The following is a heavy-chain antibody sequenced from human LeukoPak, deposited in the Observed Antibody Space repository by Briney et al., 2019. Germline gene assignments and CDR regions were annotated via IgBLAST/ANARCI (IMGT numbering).Heavy chain of an antibody. D-gene: IGHD3-10*01. CDR3: ARDYITSYYYYGMDV. CDR1: GYTFTSYY. J-gene: IGHJ6*02. V-gene: IGHV1-46*01. Sequence: GASVKVSCKASGYTFTSYYMHWVRQAPGQGLEWMGIIDPSGGSTSYAQKFQGRVTTTRDTSTSTVYMELSSLRSEDTAVYYCARDYITSYYYYGMDVWGQGTTVTVSS. CDR2: IDPSGGST.